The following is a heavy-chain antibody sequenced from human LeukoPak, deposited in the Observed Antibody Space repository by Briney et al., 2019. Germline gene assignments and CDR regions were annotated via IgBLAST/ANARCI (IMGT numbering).Heavy chain of an antibody. D-gene: IGHD6-13*01. V-gene: IGHV3-33*06. CDR3: AKDRGYSSSWYYFDY. Sequence: GESLKISCAASGFTFSSYGMHWVRQAPGKGLEWVVVIWYDGSNKYYADSVKGRFTISRDNSKNTLYLQMSSLRAEDTAVYYCAKDRGYSSSWYYFDYWGQGTLVTVSS. CDR2: IWYDGSNK. J-gene: IGHJ4*02. CDR1: GFTFSSYG.